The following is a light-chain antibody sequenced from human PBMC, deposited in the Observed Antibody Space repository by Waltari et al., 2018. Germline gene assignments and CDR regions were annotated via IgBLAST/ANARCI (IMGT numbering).Light chain of an antibody. V-gene: IGKV3-15*01. Sequence: EIVMTQFPATLSLSPGERATLPCRASQSVTANLAWYQQKPGQAPRLLIYGVSFRATVIPARFSGSGSGTDFTLTISSLQSEDFATYYCQHYNNWPLTFGGGTKVEIK. J-gene: IGKJ4*01. CDR3: QHYNNWPLT. CDR1: QSVTAN. CDR2: GVS.